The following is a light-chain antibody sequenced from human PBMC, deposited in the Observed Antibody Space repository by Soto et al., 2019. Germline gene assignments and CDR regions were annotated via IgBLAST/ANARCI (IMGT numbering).Light chain of an antibody. CDR1: SSDVGRWNS. J-gene: IGLJ1*01. CDR2: EGS. V-gene: IGLV2-23*01. Sequence: QTSLTQPASLSGSPGQSIAISCTGTSSDVGRWNSVSWYQQHPGKAPKLMLYEGSKRPSGVSDRFSGSKSGNTASLTISGLQADDEADYYCCSYAGDPYVFGTGTKVTVL. CDR3: CSYAGDPYV.